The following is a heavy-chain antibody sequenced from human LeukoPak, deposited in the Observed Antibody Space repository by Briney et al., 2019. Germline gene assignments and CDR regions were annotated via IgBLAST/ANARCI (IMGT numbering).Heavy chain of an antibody. CDR1: GGSISSFS. D-gene: IGHD4-17*01. V-gene: IGHV4-59*01. CDR3: ARYTVTTSAEYFQY. J-gene: IGHJ1*01. Sequence: TPSETLSLTCTVSGGSISSFSWSWIRQPPGKGLDWIGYIYYSGSTKYNPSLKSRITISVDTSKSQFSLKLSSVTAADTAVYYCARYTVTTSAEYFQYWGQGTLVTVSS. CDR2: IYYSGST.